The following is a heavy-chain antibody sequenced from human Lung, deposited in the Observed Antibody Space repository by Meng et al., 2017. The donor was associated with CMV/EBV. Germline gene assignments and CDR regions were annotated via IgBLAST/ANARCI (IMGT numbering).Heavy chain of an antibody. CDR2: IRNKANRDTT. CDR1: GFTCSDHY. Sequence: GGSLRLXXAASGFTCSDHYMDWVRRAPGKGLEWVGRIRNKANRDTTEYAASVKGRFTISRDDSRNSLYLQMNSLKTEDTAVYYCARWTSGRGDYSGQRTLVXVSS. J-gene: IGHJ4*02. D-gene: IGHD3-3*01. V-gene: IGHV3-72*01. CDR3: ARWTSGRGDY.